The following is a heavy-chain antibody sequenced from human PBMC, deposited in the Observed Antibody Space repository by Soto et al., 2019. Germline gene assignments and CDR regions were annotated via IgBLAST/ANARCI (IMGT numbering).Heavy chain of an antibody. Sequence: ASVKVSCKASGYTFTSYGISWVRQAPGQGLEWMGWISPIHGNANYAQKFQGRVTMTADKSTSTAYMELSSLRSEDTAVYYCARARRGSFQNFDYWGQGTLVTVSS. V-gene: IGHV1-18*01. CDR1: GYTFTSYG. CDR3: ARARRGSFQNFDY. J-gene: IGHJ4*02. CDR2: ISPIHGNA. D-gene: IGHD6-13*01.